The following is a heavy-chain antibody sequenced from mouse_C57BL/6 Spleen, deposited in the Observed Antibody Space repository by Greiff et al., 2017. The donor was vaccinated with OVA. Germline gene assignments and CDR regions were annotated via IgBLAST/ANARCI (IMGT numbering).Heavy chain of an antibody. CDR1: GYTFTSYW. J-gene: IGHJ2*01. CDR2: INPSSGYT. CDR3: ARWDDGYYPFFDY. Sequence: QVQLQQSGAELAKPGASVKLSCKASGYTFTSYWMHWVKQRPGQGLEWIGYINPSSGYTKYNQKFKDKATLTADKSSSTAYMQLSSLTYEDSAVYYCARWDDGYYPFFDYWGQGTTLTVSS. D-gene: IGHD2-3*01. V-gene: IGHV1-7*01.